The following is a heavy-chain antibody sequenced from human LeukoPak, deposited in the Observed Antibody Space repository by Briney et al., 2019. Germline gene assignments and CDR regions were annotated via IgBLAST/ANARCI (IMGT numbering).Heavy chain of an antibody. CDR2: INPSGGST. J-gene: IGHJ6*03. Sequence: ASVKVSCKASGYTFTSYYMHWVRQAPGQGLEWMGIINPSGGSTSYAQKFQGRVTMTRDTSTSTVYMELSSLRSEDTAVYYCARVRPTEWAAAQERVGGAMDVWGKGTTVTVSS. CDR1: GYTFTSYY. D-gene: IGHD6-13*01. CDR3: ARVRPTEWAAAQERVGGAMDV. V-gene: IGHV1-46*01.